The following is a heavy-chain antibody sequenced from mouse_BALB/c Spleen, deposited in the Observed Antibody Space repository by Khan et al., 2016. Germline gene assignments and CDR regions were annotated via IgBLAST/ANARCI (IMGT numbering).Heavy chain of an antibody. V-gene: IGHV1-18*01. J-gene: IGHJ2*01. CDR3: PREEYVY. Sequence: VQLQQSGPGLVKPGASVKISCKASGYSFTAYYMYWVKQSHGKGLEWIGGIKPNQGATTFKQKFKDKAILAVDKSSTPPPREPRSQSSEDSAVYYCPREEYVYWGQGTTLTVSA. CDR2: IKPNQGAT. D-gene: IGHD2-10*02. CDR1: GYSFTAYY.